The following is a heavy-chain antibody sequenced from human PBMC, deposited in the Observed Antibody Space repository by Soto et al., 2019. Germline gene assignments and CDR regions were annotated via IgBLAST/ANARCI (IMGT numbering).Heavy chain of an antibody. CDR1: GFTFSSYG. J-gene: IGHJ1*01. Sequence: SLKISCAASGFTFSSYGMHWDRQAPGKGLEWVAVISYDGSSKYYADSVKGRFTISRDNSKNTLYVQMNSLRAEDTAVYYCANDVPYFQHWGQGTLVTVSS. D-gene: IGHD6-6*01. V-gene: IGHV3-30*18. CDR2: ISYDGSSK. CDR3: ANDVPYFQH.